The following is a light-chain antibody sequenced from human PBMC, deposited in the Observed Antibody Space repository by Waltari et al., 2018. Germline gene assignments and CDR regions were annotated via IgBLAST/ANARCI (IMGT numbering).Light chain of an antibody. CDR2: GSS. CDR1: GSNIGAGYD. V-gene: IGLV1-40*01. Sequence: QSVLTQPPSVSGAPGQRVTISCTGSGSNIGAGYDVHWYQQVPRAAPKLLIYGSSSRPLGVPDRFFGSTSGTSASLAITVLQAEDEAVYYCQSYDTTLSVVFGGGTKLTVL. J-gene: IGLJ3*02. CDR3: QSYDTTLSVV.